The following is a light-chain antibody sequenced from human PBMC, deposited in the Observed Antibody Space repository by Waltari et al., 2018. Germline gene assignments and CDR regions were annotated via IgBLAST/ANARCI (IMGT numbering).Light chain of an antibody. J-gene: IGKJ4*01. CDR3: QQYDGSVVT. V-gene: IGKV3-20*01. CDR2: GAS. CDR1: QTITGSL. Sequence: EIALTQSPGTLSVSPGERVTVPCRASQTITGSLLTWYHQKPGQAPRLLIYGASNRAPGIPDRFSGSGSGTDFTLTISRLEPEDSAVYYCQQYDGSVVTFGGGTKVEIK.